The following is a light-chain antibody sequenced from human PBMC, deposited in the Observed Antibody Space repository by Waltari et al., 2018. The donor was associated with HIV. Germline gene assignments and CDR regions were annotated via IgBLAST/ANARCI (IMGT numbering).Light chain of an antibody. J-gene: IGKJ1*01. Sequence: DIQMTQSPSSLSAPVGDRVTITCRASQSISTYLNWYDASSLQGGVSSRFSGSGSGTDFTLTISSLQPEDFVTYYCQQSYSTPWTFGQGTKVDI. V-gene: IGKV1-39*01. CDR1: QSISTY. CDR3: QQSYSTPWT. CDR2: AS.